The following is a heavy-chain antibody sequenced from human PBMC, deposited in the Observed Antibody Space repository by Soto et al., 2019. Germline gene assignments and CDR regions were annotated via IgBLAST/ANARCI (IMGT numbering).Heavy chain of an antibody. CDR2: ISWTSGII. Sequence: GGSLRLSCAASGFTFDDFAMHWVRQAPGKGLEWVSGISWTSGIIGYADSVKGRFTICRDNSKNTLYLQMNSLRAEDTAVYYCAKYVGLRPTEGYFDYGGQGTLVTVS. V-gene: IGHV3-9*01. D-gene: IGHD5-12*01. CDR3: AKYVGLRPTEGYFDY. CDR1: GFTFDDFA. J-gene: IGHJ4*02.